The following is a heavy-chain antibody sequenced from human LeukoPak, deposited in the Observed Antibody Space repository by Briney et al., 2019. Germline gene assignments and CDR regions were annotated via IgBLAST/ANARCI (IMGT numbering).Heavy chain of an antibody. CDR1: GGSFSGYY. D-gene: IGHD1-26*01. CDR2: INHSGST. V-gene: IGHV4-34*01. J-gene: IGHJ4*02. CDR3: ARGHPYSGSYYYFDY. Sequence: PSETLSLTCAVYGGSFSGYYWSWIRQPPGKGLEWIGEINHSGSTNYNPSLKSRVTISVDTSKNQFSLKLSSVTAVDTAVYYCARGHPYSGSYYYFDYWGQGTLVTVSS.